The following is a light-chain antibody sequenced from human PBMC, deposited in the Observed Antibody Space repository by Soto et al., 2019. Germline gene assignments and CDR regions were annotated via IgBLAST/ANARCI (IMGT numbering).Light chain of an antibody. J-gene: IGLJ1*01. V-gene: IGLV7-46*01. CDR3: LLSYNGPYV. Sequence: QAVVTQEPSLTVSPGGTVTLTCGSSTGAVTNGHYPYWFQQKPGQAPRTRIYDTTNRHSWTPARFSGSLLGGKAALTLSGAQPEDEAEYYCLLSYNGPYVFGTRTKVTV. CDR2: DTT. CDR1: TGAVTNGHY.